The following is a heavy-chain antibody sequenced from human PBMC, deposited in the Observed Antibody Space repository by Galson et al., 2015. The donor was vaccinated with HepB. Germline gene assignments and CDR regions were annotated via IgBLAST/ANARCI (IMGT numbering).Heavy chain of an antibody. Sequence: LRLSCAASGFTFSSFDMHWVRQAPGKGLEWVAVIWYDGSNKYYADSVKGRFTISRDNSKNTLYLHMDSLRADDTAVYFCARSYYESSGLDYWGQGTLVTVSP. CDR2: IWYDGSNK. CDR3: ARSYYESSGLDY. J-gene: IGHJ4*02. V-gene: IGHV3-33*08. D-gene: IGHD3-22*01. CDR1: GFTFSSFD.